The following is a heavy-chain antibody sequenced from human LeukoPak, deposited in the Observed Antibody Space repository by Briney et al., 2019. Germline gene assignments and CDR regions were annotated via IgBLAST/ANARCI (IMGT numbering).Heavy chain of an antibody. Sequence: GGSLRLSCAAFGFTFRSYGMHWVRQAPGKGLEWVSYISSSGSTIYYADSVKGRFTISRDNAKNSLYLQMNSLRAEDTAVYYCARMTGYYDGSGYYYSDYWGQGTLVTVSS. J-gene: IGHJ4*02. D-gene: IGHD3-22*01. CDR3: ARMTGYYDGSGYYYSDY. CDR1: GFTFRSYG. CDR2: ISSSGSTI. V-gene: IGHV3-48*03.